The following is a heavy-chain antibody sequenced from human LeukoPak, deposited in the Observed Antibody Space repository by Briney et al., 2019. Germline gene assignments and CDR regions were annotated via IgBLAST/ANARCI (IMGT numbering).Heavy chain of an antibody. D-gene: IGHD3-22*01. J-gene: IGHJ3*02. V-gene: IGHV3-23*01. CDR1: GFTVSSNY. Sequence: GGSLRLSCAASGFTVSSNYMSWVRQAPGKGLEWVSGISASGGSTYYADSVKGRFTISRDNSKNTLYLQMNSLRAEDTAVYYCAKGFYDNSASGVFDIWGQGTMVTVSS. CDR2: ISASGGST. CDR3: AKGFYDNSASGVFDI.